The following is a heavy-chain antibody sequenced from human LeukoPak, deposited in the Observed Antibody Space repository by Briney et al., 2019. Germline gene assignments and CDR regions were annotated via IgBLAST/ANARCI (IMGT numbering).Heavy chain of an antibody. CDR3: ARMAWDGDYVDGY. Sequence: GGSLRLSCAASGFTVSNNYMSWVRQAPGKGLEWVSLIYSGGSTYYADSVKGRFTISRDNSKNTLCLQMNSLRAEDTAVYFCARMAWDGDYVDGYWGQGTLVTVSS. CDR1: GFTVSNNY. V-gene: IGHV3-53*01. J-gene: IGHJ4*02. CDR2: IYSGGST. D-gene: IGHD4-17*01.